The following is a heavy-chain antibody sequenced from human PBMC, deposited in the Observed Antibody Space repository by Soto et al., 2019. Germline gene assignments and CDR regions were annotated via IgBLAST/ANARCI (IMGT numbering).Heavy chain of an antibody. Sequence: QVQLVQSGAEVKKPGSSVKVSCKASGGTFSSYAISWVRQAPGQGLEWMGGIIPIFGTANYAQKFQGRLTITSDESTHTAYMDLSRLRSEDTAVYYCHLRDTATVDYWGKGPLVTVSS. CDR1: GGTFSSYA. V-gene: IGHV1-69*05. CDR3: HLRDTATVDY. CDR2: IIPIFGTA. J-gene: IGHJ4*02. D-gene: IGHD5-18*01.